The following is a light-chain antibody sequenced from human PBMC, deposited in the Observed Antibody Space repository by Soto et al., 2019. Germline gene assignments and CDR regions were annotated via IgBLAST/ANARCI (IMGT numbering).Light chain of an antibody. CDR1: SSDFGVYNY. CDR2: GVT. Sequence: QSALTQPASVSGSPGQSITISCTGTSSDFGVYNYVSWYQLHPGKAPRLLIHGVTTRPSGISGRFSASKSGLTASLTISGLQPEDEADYYCSSFTSNRIYVFGPGTKLTVL. CDR3: SSFTSNRIYV. J-gene: IGLJ1*01. V-gene: IGLV2-14*03.